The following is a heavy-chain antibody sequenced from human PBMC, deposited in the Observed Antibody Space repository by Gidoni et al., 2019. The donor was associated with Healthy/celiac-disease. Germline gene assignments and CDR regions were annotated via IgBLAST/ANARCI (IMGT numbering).Heavy chain of an antibody. Sequence: QLQLQESGPGLVKPSETLSLTCTVSGGSISSSSYYWGWIRQPPGKGLEWIGSIYYSGSTYYNPSPKSRVTISVDTSKNQFSLKLSSVTAADTAVYYCARHVGVVAEIDYWGQGTLVTVSS. J-gene: IGHJ4*02. V-gene: IGHV4-39*01. CDR2: IYYSGST. D-gene: IGHD2-15*01. CDR3: ARHVGVVAEIDY. CDR1: GGSISSSSYY.